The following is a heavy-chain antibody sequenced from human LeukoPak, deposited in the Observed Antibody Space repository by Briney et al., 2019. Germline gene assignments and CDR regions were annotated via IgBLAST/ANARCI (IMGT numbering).Heavy chain of an antibody. Sequence: SETLSLTCTVSGGSISISSSDYYWGWIRQPPGKGLEWIGSVYYSGITYYNPSLKSRVTISVDTSKNQFSLKLSSVTAADTAVYYCARVPQLGYYFDYWGQGTLVTVSS. CDR1: GGSISISSSDYY. V-gene: IGHV4-39*07. D-gene: IGHD1-1*01. J-gene: IGHJ4*02. CDR3: ARVPQLGYYFDY. CDR2: VYYSGIT.